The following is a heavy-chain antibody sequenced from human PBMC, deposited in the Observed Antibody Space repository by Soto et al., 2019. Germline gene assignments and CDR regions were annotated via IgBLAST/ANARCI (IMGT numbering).Heavy chain of an antibody. Sequence: GSLRLSCAAFGFTFSSYGMHWVRQAPGKGLEWVAVISYDGSNKYYADSVKGRFTISRDNSKNTLYLQMNSLRAEDTAVYYCEKDIRGFRIAAPIDYWGQGTLVTVYS. V-gene: IGHV3-30*18. CDR1: GFTFSSYG. J-gene: IGHJ4*02. D-gene: IGHD6-13*01. CDR2: ISYDGSNK. CDR3: EKDIRGFRIAAPIDY.